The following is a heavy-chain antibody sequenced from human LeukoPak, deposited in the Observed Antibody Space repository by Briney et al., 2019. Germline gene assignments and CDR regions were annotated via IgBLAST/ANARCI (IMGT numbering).Heavy chain of an antibody. CDR2: IYYSGST. J-gene: IGHJ4*02. D-gene: IGHD2-21*02. CDR1: GGSISSSGYY. CDR3: AREAYCGGDCYSGFDY. Sequence: SETLSLTCTVSGGSISSSGYYWGWIRQSPGKGLEWIGYIYYSGSTNYNPSLKSRVTISVDTSKNQFSLKLSSVTAADTAVYYCAREAYCGGDCYSGFDYWGQGTLVTVSS. V-gene: IGHV4-61*08.